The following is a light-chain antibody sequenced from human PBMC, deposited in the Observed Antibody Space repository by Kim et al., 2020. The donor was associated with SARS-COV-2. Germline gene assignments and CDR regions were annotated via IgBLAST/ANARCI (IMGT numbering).Light chain of an antibody. CDR1: NIGTKS. CDR3: QVWDSNSDHPV. CDR2: YDS. J-gene: IGLJ3*02. Sequence: SYELTQPPSVSVAPGKTARITCGGNNIGTKSVHWYQQKPGQAPVLVIFYDSDRPSGIPERFSGSNSGNTATLTISRVEAGDEADYSCQVWDSNSDHPVFGGGTKLTVL. V-gene: IGLV3-21*04.